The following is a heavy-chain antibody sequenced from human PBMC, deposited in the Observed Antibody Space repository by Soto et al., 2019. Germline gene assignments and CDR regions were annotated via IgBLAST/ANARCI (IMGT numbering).Heavy chain of an antibody. V-gene: IGHV1-2*02. CDR2: INPNSGGT. Sequence: QVQLVQSGAELKKPGASVKVSCKASGYTFTGYYMHWVRQAPGQGLEWMGWINPNSGGTKYAQKFQGRVTMTRYTSIRTAYVELSRLRSEYRSVYYCARGGYYDYLWGSYRPRPFDYCGQGTLVTVSA. D-gene: IGHD3-16*02. CDR1: GYTFTGYY. J-gene: IGHJ4*02. CDR3: ARGGYYDYLWGSYRPRPFDY.